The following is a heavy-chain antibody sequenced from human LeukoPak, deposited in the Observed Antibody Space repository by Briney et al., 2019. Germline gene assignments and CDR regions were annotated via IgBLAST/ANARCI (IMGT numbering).Heavy chain of an antibody. CDR2: IYYSGST. CDR3: ARLTYDSSGYYYYGGDDY. J-gene: IGHJ4*02. D-gene: IGHD3-22*01. V-gene: IGHV4-39*01. CDR1: GVSISSSSYY. Sequence: SETLSLTCTVSGVSISSSSYYWGWIRQPPGKGLEWIGSIYYSGSTYYNPSLKSRVTKSVDTSKNQFSLKLSSVTAADTAVYYCARLTYDSSGYYYYGGDDYWGQGTLVTVSS.